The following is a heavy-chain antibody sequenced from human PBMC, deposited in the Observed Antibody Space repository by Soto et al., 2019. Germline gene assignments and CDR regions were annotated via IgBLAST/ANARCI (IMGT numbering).Heavy chain of an antibody. J-gene: IGHJ4*02. CDR1: GFTFKNFA. D-gene: IGHD1-7*01. V-gene: IGHV3-23*01. CDR3: AKAELSYY. Sequence: GGSLRLSCAASGFTFKNFAMTWVRQAPGKGLEWVSAISGSAGSTYYADSVRGRFTVSRDNSKNTLFLQMNSLRAEDTAVYYCAKAELSYYWGQGALVTVSS. CDR2: ISGSAGST.